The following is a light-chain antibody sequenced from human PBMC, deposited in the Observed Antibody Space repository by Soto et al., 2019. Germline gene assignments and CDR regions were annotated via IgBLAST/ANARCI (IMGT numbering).Light chain of an antibody. J-gene: IGKJ4*01. Sequence: EIVLTQSPATLSLSPGERATLSCGASQSVSSIYLAWYQQKPGLAPRLLIYDVSKRFTGIPDRFSGSGSGTDFTLTITRLEAEDSAVYYCQQFVTSLTFGGGTKVEIK. V-gene: IGKV3D-20*01. CDR1: QSVSSIY. CDR2: DVS. CDR3: QQFVTSLT.